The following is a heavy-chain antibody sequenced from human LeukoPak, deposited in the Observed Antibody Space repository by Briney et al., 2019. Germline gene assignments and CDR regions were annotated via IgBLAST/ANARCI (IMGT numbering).Heavy chain of an antibody. CDR1: GYAFITYE. J-gene: IGHJ4*02. CDR3: AREGLGGSGIFNY. CDR2: MNPNSGNT. D-gene: IGHD2-15*01. Sequence: ASVKVSCKASGYAFITYEINWVRQATGQGLEWMGWMNPNSGNTNYAQNFQGRVTLTRNTSISTAYMELSSLRSEDTAVYYCAREGLGGSGIFNYWGQGTLVTVSS. V-gene: IGHV1-8*02.